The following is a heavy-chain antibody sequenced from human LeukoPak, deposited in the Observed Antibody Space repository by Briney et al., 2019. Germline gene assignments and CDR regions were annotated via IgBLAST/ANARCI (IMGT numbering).Heavy chain of an antibody. V-gene: IGHV3-7*01. CDR1: GFTFSSYW. Sequence: GGSLRLSCAASGFTFSSYWMSWVRQAPGKGLEWVANIKQDGSEKYYVDSVKGRFTISRDNAKNSLYLQMNSLRAEDTAVYYCVRDYESLTGSKTRFHYWGQGTLVTVSS. CDR3: VRDYESLTGSKTRFHY. J-gene: IGHJ4*02. CDR2: IKQDGSEK. D-gene: IGHD3-9*01.